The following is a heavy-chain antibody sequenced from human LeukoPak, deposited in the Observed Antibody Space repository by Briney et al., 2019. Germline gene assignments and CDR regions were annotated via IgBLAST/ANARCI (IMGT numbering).Heavy chain of an antibody. V-gene: IGHV4-61*02. Sequence: SQTLSLTCTVSGGSISSGSYYWSWIRQPAGKGLEWIGRIYTSGSTNYNPSIKRRVTISVDTSKHQFSLKLSAVTASAAAVYYCASPELVGGDAFEIWGPRTMVTVSS. CDR2: IYTSGST. CDR1: GGSISSGSYY. J-gene: IGHJ3*02. D-gene: IGHD2-8*02. CDR3: ASPELVGGDAFEI.